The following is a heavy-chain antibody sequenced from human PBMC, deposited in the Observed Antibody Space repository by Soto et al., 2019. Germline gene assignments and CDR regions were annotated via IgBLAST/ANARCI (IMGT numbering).Heavy chain of an antibody. CDR2: IIPIFGTA. J-gene: IGHJ4*02. CDR3: ASRRGYGDSYYFDY. D-gene: IGHD4-17*01. V-gene: IGHV1-69*12. CDR1: GGTFSSYV. Sequence: QVQLVQSGAEVKKPGSSVKVSCKASGGTFSSYVISWVRQAPGHGLEWMGGIIPIFGTANYAQKFQGRVTITADESTSTAYMELSSLRSEDTAVYYCASRRGYGDSYYFDYWGQGTLVTVSS.